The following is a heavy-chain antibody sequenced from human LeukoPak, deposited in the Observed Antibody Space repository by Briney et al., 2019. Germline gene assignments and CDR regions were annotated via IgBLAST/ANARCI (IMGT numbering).Heavy chain of an antibody. J-gene: IGHJ6*02. V-gene: IGHV3-20*01. CDR2: INWNGGST. CDR1: GFTFDDYG. Sequence: QPGGSLRLSCAASGFTFDDYGMSWVRHAPGKGLEWVSGINWNGGSTGYADSVKGRFTISRDNAKNSLYLQMNSLRAEDTALYHCARGVHYYDSSGYYYRFDYYYGMDVWGQGTTVTVSS. D-gene: IGHD3-22*01. CDR3: ARGVHYYDSSGYYYRFDYYYGMDV.